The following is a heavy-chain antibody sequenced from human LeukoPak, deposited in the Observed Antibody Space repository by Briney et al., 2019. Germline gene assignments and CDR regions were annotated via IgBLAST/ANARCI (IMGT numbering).Heavy chain of an antibody. V-gene: IGHV1-8*03. CDR1: GYNFTSYD. D-gene: IGHD3-10*01. J-gene: IGHJ4*02. Sequence: APVKVSCKASGYNFTSYDINWVRQATGQGLEWMGWMNPNSGNTGYAQKFQGRVIITTNTSISTAYMELSSLISEDTAVYYCARAPNYGSGSYYIDYWGQGTLVTVSS. CDR3: ARAPNYGSGSYYIDY. CDR2: MNPNSGNT.